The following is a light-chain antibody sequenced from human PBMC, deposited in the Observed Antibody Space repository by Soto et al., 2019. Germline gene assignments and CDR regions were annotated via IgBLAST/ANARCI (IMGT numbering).Light chain of an antibody. CDR1: QSVSSSY. J-gene: IGKJ4*02. CDR2: GAS. CDR3: QQYGSSPS. Sequence: EIVLTQSPGTLSLSPGERATLSCRASQSVSSSYLAWYQQTPGQAPRLLIYGASSRATGIPDRFSGSGSGTDFTLTISSLEPEDFAVYFCQQYGSSPSFGGGTKVEIK. V-gene: IGKV3-20*01.